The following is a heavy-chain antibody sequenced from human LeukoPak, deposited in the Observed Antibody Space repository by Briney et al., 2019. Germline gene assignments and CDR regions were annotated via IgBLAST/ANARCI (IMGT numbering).Heavy chain of an antibody. V-gene: IGHV3-20*04. CDR2: INWNGGST. Sequence: GGSLRLSCAASGFTFDYYGMSWVRQAPGKGLEWVSGINWNGGSTAYADSVKGRFTVSRDNAKNSLYLEMNSLRAEDTALYYCARGSQSYYFDYWGQGTLVTVSS. J-gene: IGHJ4*02. CDR3: ARGSQSYYFDY. CDR1: GFTFDYYG.